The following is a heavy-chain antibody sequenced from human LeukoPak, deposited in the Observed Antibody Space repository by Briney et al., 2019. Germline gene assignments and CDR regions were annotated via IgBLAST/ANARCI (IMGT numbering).Heavy chain of an antibody. CDR3: ARSQTFYYGMDV. CDR1: GLTFSTYA. J-gene: IGHJ6*02. CDR2: ISDDGSNK. V-gene: IGHV3-30*04. Sequence: PGGSLRLSCAASGLTFSTYAMHWVRQAPGKGLEWVAIISDDGSNKYYADSVKGRFTISRDNSNNTLYLQMNRLRAEDTAVYYCARSQTFYYGMDVRGQGTTVTVSS.